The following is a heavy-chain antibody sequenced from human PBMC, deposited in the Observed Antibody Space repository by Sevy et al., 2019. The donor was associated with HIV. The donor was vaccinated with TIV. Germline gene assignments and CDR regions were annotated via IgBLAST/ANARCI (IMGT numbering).Heavy chain of an antibody. CDR2: ISGSAYST. D-gene: IGHD3-10*01. CDR3: AKYYYGSGSQGWYFDY. Sequence: GGSLRLSCAASGFTFRNYAMSWVRQAPGKGLEWVSAISGSAYSTYYADSVKGRFTISRDNSKNKLFLQMNSLRAEDTAVYYCAKYYYGSGSQGWYFDYWGQGTLVTVSS. J-gene: IGHJ4*02. V-gene: IGHV3-23*01. CDR1: GFTFRNYA.